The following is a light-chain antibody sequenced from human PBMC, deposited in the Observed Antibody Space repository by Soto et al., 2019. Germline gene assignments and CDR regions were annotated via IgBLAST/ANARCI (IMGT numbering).Light chain of an antibody. Sequence: QSALTQPASVSGSTRQSITISCTGTSSDVGGYNYVSWYQQHPGKAPKLMIYEVSNRPSGVSNRFSGSKSGNTASLTISGLQAEDEADYYCSSYTSSSTLLFGGGTKLTVL. V-gene: IGLV2-14*01. CDR1: SSDVGGYNY. CDR3: SSYTSSSTLL. J-gene: IGLJ2*01. CDR2: EVS.